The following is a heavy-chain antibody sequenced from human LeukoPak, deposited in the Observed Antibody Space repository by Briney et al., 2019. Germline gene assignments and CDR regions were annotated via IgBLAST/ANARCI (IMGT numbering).Heavy chain of an antibody. J-gene: IGHJ4*02. CDR3: ARHDAVPVIRRGVDF. CDR1: GGSLSNFH. V-gene: IGHV4-59*08. D-gene: IGHD2-21*02. Sequence: SETLSLTCSVSGGSLSNFHWSWIRDPPGKGLEGIGYNLYNGNTNYNPSLKSRGPISVDADKNQISLTLNSVTAADTAVYVCARHDAVPVIRRGVDFWGQGALVTVSS. CDR2: NLYNGNT.